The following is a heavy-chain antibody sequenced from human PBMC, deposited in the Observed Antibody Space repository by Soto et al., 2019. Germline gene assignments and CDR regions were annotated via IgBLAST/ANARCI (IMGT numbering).Heavy chain of an antibody. J-gene: IGHJ5*02. CDR1: GFSLSTSGVR. CDR2: IDWDDDK. Sequence: SGPTLVNPTQTLTLTCTFSGFSLSTSGVRVSWIRQPPGKALGWLARIDWDDDKLYSTSLKTRLTISKDTSKNQVVLTVTNMDPVDTATYYCARSIVAAGNRWFDPWGQGTLVTVSS. CDR3: ARSIVAAGNRWFDP. V-gene: IGHV2-70*04. D-gene: IGHD6-13*01.